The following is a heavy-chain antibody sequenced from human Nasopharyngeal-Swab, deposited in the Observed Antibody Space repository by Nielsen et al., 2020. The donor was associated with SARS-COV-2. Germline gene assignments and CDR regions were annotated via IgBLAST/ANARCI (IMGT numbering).Heavy chain of an antibody. CDR2: ISAYNGNT. CDR3: ARDLPRITIFGVVDY. CDR1: GYTFTSYG. D-gene: IGHD3-3*01. Sequence: VKVSCKASGYTFTSYGISWVRQAPGQGREWMGWISAYNGNTNYAQKLQGRVTMTTDTSTSTAYTELRSLRSDDTAVYYCARDLPRITIFGVVDYWGQGTLVTVSS. J-gene: IGHJ4*02. V-gene: IGHV1-18*01.